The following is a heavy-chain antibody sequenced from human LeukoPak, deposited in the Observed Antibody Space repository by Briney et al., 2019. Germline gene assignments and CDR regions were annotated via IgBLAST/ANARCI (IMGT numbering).Heavy chain of an antibody. V-gene: IGHV4-39*07. Sequence: SETLSLTCTVSGGSISSYYWGWIRPPPGKGLEWIGSIYYSGSTYYNPSLKSRATISVDTSKNQFSLKLSSVTAADTAVYYCAGDGHYGSGRPIDYWGQGTLVTVSS. D-gene: IGHD3-10*01. J-gene: IGHJ4*02. CDR1: GGSISSYY. CDR2: IYYSGST. CDR3: AGDGHYGSGRPIDY.